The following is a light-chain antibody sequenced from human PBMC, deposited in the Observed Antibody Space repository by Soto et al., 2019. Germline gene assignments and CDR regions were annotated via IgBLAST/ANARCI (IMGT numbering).Light chain of an antibody. CDR1: SGDVGFYDF. J-gene: IGLJ3*02. CDR3: ASYTGSSTYL. CDR2: GVT. V-gene: IGLV2-14*03. Sequence: QSVLTQPASMSGSPGQSITISCTGTSGDVGFYDFVSWYQQHPGKVPRLIIYGVTKRPSGVSHRFSGSKSGNTASLTISELEVEDEAAYSCASYTGSSTYLFGGGTKLTVL.